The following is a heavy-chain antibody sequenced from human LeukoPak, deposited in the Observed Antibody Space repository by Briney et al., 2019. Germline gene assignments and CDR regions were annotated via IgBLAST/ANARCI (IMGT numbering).Heavy chain of an antibody. CDR2: IFHSGNT. CDR3: AQSDFPIAAADSYFQH. J-gene: IGHJ1*01. Sequence: SQTLSLTCTVSGGSISSGGHYWNWIHQHPGKGLEWIGYIFHSGNTYYNPSVKSRVSMSVDTSKNQFSLRLSSVTAADTAVYYCAQSDFPIAAADSYFQHWGQGTLVTVSS. CDR1: GGSISSGGHY. V-gene: IGHV4-31*03. D-gene: IGHD6-13*01.